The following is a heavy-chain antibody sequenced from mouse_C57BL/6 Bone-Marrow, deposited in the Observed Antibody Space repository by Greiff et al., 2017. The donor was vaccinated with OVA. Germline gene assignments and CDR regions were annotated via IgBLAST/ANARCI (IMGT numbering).Heavy chain of an antibody. V-gene: IGHV1-69*01. Sequence: QVQLQQPGAELVMPGASVKLSCTASGFTFTSYWMHWVKQRPGKGLEWIGEIDPSDSYTNYNQTFKGKSTLTVDKSSSTAYMQLSSLTSEDSAVYYGARGGAYGSSWYYFDYWGQGTTLTVSS. CDR2: IDPSDSYT. J-gene: IGHJ2*01. CDR1: GFTFTSYW. D-gene: IGHD1-1*01. CDR3: ARGGAYGSSWYYFDY.